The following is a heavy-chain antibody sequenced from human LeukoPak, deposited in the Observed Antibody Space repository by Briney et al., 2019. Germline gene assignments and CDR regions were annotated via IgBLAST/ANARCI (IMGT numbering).Heavy chain of an antibody. Sequence: GGSLRLSCAASGFTVSSNYMSWVRQAPGKGLEWVSVIYSGGSTYYADSVKGRFTISRDNSKNTLYLQMNSLRAEDTAVYYCARDYYYGSGSYLNPTPYYYGMDVWGQGTTVTVSS. J-gene: IGHJ6*02. V-gene: IGHV3-53*01. CDR1: GFTVSSNY. D-gene: IGHD3-10*01. CDR2: IYSGGST. CDR3: ARDYYYGSGSYLNPTPYYYGMDV.